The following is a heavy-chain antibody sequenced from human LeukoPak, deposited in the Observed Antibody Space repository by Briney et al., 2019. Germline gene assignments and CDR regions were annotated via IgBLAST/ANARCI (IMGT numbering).Heavy chain of an antibody. CDR2: INPNSGGT. Sequence: GASVKVSCKASGYTFTGYYMHWVRQAPGQGLEWMGWINPNSGGTNYAQKFQGRVTMTRDTSISTAYMELSRLRSDDTAVYYCARRAWSAFYYYMDVWGKGTTVTVSS. CDR3: ARRAWSAFYYYMDV. D-gene: IGHD3-3*01. J-gene: IGHJ6*03. CDR1: GYTFTGYY. V-gene: IGHV1-2*02.